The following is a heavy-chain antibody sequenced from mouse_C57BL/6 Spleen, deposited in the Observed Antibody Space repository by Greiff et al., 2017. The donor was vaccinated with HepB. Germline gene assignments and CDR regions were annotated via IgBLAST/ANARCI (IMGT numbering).Heavy chain of an antibody. CDR2: INPNNGGT. CDR3: ARDYYSGRGAMDY. D-gene: IGHD1-1*01. CDR1: GYTFTDYN. Sequence: VQLQQSGPELVKPGASVKMSCKASGYTFTDYNMHWVKQSHGKSLEWIGYINPNNGGTSYNQKFKGKATLTVNKSSSTAYMELRSLTSEDSAVYYCARDYYSGRGAMDYWGQGTSVTVSS. J-gene: IGHJ4*01. V-gene: IGHV1-22*01.